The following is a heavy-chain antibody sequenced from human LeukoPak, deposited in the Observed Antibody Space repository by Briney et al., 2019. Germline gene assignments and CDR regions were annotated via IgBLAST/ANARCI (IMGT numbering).Heavy chain of an antibody. V-gene: IGHV4-4*07. CDR1: GGSIRSSF. J-gene: IGHJ3*02. Sequence: SETLSLTCTVSGGSIRSSFWSWIRQPAGKGLQWIGRIYTNGNTNYNPSLKSRITMSADTSKNQFTLKLSSVTAADTAVYYCARGSASPAAVPFDMWGQGTMVTVSS. CDR2: IYTNGNT. CDR3: ARGSASPAAVPFDM. D-gene: IGHD2-2*02.